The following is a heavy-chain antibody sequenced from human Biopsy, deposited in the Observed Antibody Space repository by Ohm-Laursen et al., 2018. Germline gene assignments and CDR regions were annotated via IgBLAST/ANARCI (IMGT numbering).Heavy chain of an antibody. D-gene: IGHD3-22*01. CDR2: IFNSANT. CDR1: GGSISSGGSY. J-gene: IGHJ5*02. CDR3: ARGDYFDSNGYFWFDP. Sequence: SQTLSLTCFVSGGSISSGGSYWSWIRQRPGKGLEWIGYIFNSANTYYNPSLKNLITISGDTSKNQFSLKLNSVTAADTAVYYCARGDYFDSNGYFWFDPWGQGTLVTVSS. V-gene: IGHV4-31*01.